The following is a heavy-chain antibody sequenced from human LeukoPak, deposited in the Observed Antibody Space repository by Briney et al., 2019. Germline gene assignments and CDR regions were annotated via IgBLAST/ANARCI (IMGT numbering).Heavy chain of an antibody. CDR2: ISRSGSTR. J-gene: IGHJ4*02. CDR1: GFTFSSYE. V-gene: IGHV3-48*03. CDR3: AREVVSAVAGNFDY. D-gene: IGHD6-19*01. Sequence: GGSLRLSCAASGFTFSSYEMNWVRQAPGKGLEWVSYISRSGSTRTYADSVKGRFTISRDNAQNSLYLEMNSLRAEDTAVYYCAREVVSAVAGNFDYWGQGTLVTVSS.